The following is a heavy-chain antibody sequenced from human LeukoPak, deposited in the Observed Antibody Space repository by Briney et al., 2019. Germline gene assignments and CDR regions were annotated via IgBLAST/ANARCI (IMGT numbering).Heavy chain of an antibody. D-gene: IGHD5-18*01. CDR3: ARDSPDTAMVKTPFDY. V-gene: IGHV4-39*07. CDR1: GGSISSSSYY. J-gene: IGHJ4*02. Sequence: SETLSLTCTVSGGSISSSSYYWGWIRQPPGKGLEWIGSIYYSGSTYYNPSLKSRVTISVDTSKNQLSLRLSSVTAADTAVYYCARDSPDTAMVKTPFDYWGQGTLVTVSS. CDR2: IYYSGST.